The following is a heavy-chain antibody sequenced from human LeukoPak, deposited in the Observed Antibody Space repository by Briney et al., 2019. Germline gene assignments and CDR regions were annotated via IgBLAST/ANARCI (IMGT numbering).Heavy chain of an antibody. D-gene: IGHD1-14*01. CDR1: GFTVITND. Sequence: GGSLTLTCAASGFTVITNDMTWVRQAPGKGLEWVSVLYSDGNTKYADSVQGRFTISRDNSKNTLYLEMNSLSPDDTAVYYCARGVEPLAANTLAYWGQGTLVTVSS. CDR2: LYSDGNT. CDR3: ARGVEPLAANTLAY. J-gene: IGHJ4*02. V-gene: IGHV3-53*01.